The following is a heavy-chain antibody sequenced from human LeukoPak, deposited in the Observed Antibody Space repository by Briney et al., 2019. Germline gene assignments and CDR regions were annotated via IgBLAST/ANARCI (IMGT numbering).Heavy chain of an antibody. CDR1: GGSICSYS. Sequence: SETLSLTCTVSGGSICSYSWSWIWQRAGKGLEWIGRIYTSGSTNYNPSLKSRVTMSVDTPKNQFSLKLSSVTAADTAVYYCAGEQVTTFSPAFDSWGQGTMVT. D-gene: IGHD4-17*01. J-gene: IGHJ3*02. V-gene: IGHV4-4*07. CDR3: AGEQVTTFSPAFDS. CDR2: IYTSGST.